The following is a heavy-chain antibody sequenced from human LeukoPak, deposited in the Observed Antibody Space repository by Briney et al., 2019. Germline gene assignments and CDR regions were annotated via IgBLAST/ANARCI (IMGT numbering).Heavy chain of an antibody. CDR1: GGSFSGYY. Sequence: SETLSLACAVYGGSFSGYYWSWIRQPPGKGLEWIGEINHSGSTNYNPSLKSRVAISVDTSKNQFSLKLSSVTAADTAVYYCARERAYYYESSGYREIYNWFHPWGQGTLVTVSS. V-gene: IGHV4-34*01. J-gene: IGHJ5*02. D-gene: IGHD3-22*01. CDR2: INHSGST. CDR3: ARERAYYYESSGYREIYNWFHP.